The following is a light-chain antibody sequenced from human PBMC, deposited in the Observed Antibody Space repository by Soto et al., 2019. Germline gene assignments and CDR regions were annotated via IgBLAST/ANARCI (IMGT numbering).Light chain of an antibody. V-gene: IGKV3-11*01. J-gene: IGKJ5*01. Sequence: EIVLTQSPATLSLSPGERVTLSCRASQSVRSCLAWYQQKPGQAPRLLIYDTSSRAAAIPARFSGGGSGTDFTLTISSLEPEDFAVYYCKQCSTRPPITFGQGTRLEIK. CDR2: DTS. CDR1: QSVRSC. CDR3: KQCSTRPPIT.